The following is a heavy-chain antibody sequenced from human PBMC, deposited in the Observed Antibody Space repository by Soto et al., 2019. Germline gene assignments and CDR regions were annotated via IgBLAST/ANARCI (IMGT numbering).Heavy chain of an antibody. Sequence: GGSLRLSCAASGFTFSGSAMHWVRQASGKGLEWVGRIRSKANSYATAYAASVKGRFTISRDDSKNTAYLQMNSLKTEDTAVYYCTSDSGGAYYYYYGMDVGGQGTTVTVSS. J-gene: IGHJ6*02. CDR3: TSDSGGAYYYYYGMDV. V-gene: IGHV3-73*01. CDR2: IRSKANSYAT. D-gene: IGHD1-26*01. CDR1: GFTFSGSA.